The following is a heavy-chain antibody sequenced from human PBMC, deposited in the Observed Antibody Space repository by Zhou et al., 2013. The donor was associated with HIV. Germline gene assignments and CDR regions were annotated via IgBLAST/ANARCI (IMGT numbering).Heavy chain of an antibody. J-gene: IGHJ5*02. CDR3: AIKGTGERGWFDP. D-gene: IGHD7-27*01. CDR1: GGPFDSIA. V-gene: IGHV1-69*04. Sequence: QVQLEQSGAEVKKPGSSVKVSCKASGGPFDSIAITWVRQAPGQGLEWMGRIIPLLDITNYAQKFQGRITITADTSTATVYMEMNSLRSEDTAIYYCAIKGTGERGWFDPWGQGTLVTVSS. CDR2: IIPLLDIT.